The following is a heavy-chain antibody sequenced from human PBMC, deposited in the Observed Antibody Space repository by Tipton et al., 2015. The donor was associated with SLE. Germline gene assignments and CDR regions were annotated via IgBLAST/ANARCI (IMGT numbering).Heavy chain of an antibody. CDR2: FHPSGST. Sequence: GLVKPSETLSLTCSVSGTSISLVYWDWIRQPAGKGLEWIGRFHPSGSTFYNSSLKSRVTMSADTSKNQISLTLTSVTATDTAVYFCARNSSLYSRAFDVWGPGTMITVSS. D-gene: IGHD6-13*01. CDR1: GTSISLVY. CDR3: ARNSSLYSRAFDV. J-gene: IGHJ3*01. V-gene: IGHV4-4*07.